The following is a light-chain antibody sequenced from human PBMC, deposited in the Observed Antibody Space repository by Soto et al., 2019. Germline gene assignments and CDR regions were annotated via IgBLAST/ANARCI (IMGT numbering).Light chain of an antibody. CDR2: KAS. CDR1: QTISSW. Sequence: IQMTQSPSTLSGAVGDIVTITWRASQTISSWLAWYQQKPGKAPKLLIYKASTLKSGVPSRFSGSGSGTEFTLTISSLQPDDFATYYCQHYNSYSEAFGQGTKVDIK. J-gene: IGKJ1*01. V-gene: IGKV1-5*03. CDR3: QHYNSYSEA.